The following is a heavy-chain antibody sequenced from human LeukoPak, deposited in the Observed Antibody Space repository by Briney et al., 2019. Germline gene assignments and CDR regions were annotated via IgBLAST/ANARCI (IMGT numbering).Heavy chain of an antibody. CDR3: ARRRQQWLAIDY. J-gene: IGHJ4*02. CDR2: IWYDGSNK. Sequence: GGSLRLSCAASGFTFSSYGMHWVRQAPGKGLEWVAVIWYDGSNKYYADPVKGRLTISRDNSKNTLYLQMNSLRAEDTAVYYCARRRQQWLAIDYWGQGTLVTVSS. V-gene: IGHV3-33*01. CDR1: GFTFSSYG. D-gene: IGHD6-19*01.